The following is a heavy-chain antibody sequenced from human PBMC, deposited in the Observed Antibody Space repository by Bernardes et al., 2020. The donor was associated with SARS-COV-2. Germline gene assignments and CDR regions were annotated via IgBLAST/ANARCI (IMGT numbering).Heavy chain of an antibody. CDR3: ARGHIYVLRYFDRNNWFDP. CDR2: INPSGGST. CDR1: GYSFTDYY. V-gene: IGHV1-46*01. J-gene: IGHJ5*02. D-gene: IGHD3-9*01. Sequence: ASVKVSCKASGYSFTDYYIHWVRQAPGQGLEWMGIINPSGGSTTYPQKFQGRVTMTRDTSTSTVHMEVTNLRSEDTAVYYCARGHIYVLRYFDRNNWFDPWGQGTLVIVSS.